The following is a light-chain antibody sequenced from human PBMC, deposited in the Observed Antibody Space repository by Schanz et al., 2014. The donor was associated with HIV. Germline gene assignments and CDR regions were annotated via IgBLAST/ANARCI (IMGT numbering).Light chain of an antibody. CDR1: SSDVGGYKY. V-gene: IGLV2-23*02. CDR3: CSYAGTSTVVV. CDR2: EVS. Sequence: QSALTQPASVSGSPGQSITISCTGTSSDVGGYKYVSWYQQYPGKAPKLMIFEVSKRPSGISNRFSGSKSGNTASLTFSGLQAEDEADYYCCSYAGTSTVVVFGGGTKLTVL. J-gene: IGLJ2*01.